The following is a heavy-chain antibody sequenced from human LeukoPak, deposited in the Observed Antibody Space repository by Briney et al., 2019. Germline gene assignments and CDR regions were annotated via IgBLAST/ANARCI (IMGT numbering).Heavy chain of an antibody. CDR1: GGSISSGGYY. CDR3: ARGGVSSSSWYDWFDP. J-gene: IGHJ5*02. Sequence: SETLSLTCTVSGGSISSGGYYWSWIRQHPGKGLEWIGYIYYSGSTYYNPSLKSRVTISVDTSKNQSSLKLSSVTAADTAVYYCARGGVSSSSWYDWFDPWGQGTLVTVSS. V-gene: IGHV4-31*03. D-gene: IGHD6-13*01. CDR2: IYYSGST.